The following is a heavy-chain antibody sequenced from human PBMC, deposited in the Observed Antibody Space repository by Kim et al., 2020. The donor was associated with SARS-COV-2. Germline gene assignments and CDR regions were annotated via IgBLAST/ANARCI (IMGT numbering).Heavy chain of an antibody. V-gene: IGHV1-46*01. Sequence: ASVKVSCKASGYTFTSYYMHWVRQAPGQGLEWMGIINPSGGSTSYAQKFQGRVTMTRDTSTSTVYMELSSLRSEDTAVYYCAREEVQGVIRPGDGMDVWGQGTTVTVSS. J-gene: IGHJ6*02. CDR3: AREEVQGVIRPGDGMDV. CDR2: INPSGGST. CDR1: GYTFTSYY. D-gene: IGHD3-10*01.